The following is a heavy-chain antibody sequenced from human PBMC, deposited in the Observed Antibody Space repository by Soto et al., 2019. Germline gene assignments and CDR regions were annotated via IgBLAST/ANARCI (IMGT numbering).Heavy chain of an antibody. CDR1: GFTFSTYS. D-gene: IGHD2-15*01. CDR3: TRAISGGPFDY. J-gene: IGHJ4*02. CDR2: ISRSSDHM. Sequence: GGSLRLSCAASGFTFSTYSMNWVRQTPGKGLEWVSSISRSSDHMYYADSVRGRFTISRDNAKNSLFLQMNSLRAEDTAVNYCTRAISGGPFDYWGQGALVTVSS. V-gene: IGHV3-21*01.